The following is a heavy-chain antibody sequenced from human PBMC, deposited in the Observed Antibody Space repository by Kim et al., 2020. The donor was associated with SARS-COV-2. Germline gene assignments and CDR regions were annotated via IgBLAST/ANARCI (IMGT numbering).Heavy chain of an antibody. J-gene: IGHJ6*02. CDR1: GGTFSSYA. CDR3: ARGDSSGRGYYYYGMDV. V-gene: IGHV1-69*13. CDR2: IIPIFGTA. Sequence: SVKVSCKASGGTFSSYAISWVRQAPGQGLEWMGGIIPIFGTANYAQKFQGRVTITADESTSTAYMELSSLRSEDTAVYYCARGDSSGRGYYYYGMDVWGQGTTVTVSS. D-gene: IGHD3-22*01.